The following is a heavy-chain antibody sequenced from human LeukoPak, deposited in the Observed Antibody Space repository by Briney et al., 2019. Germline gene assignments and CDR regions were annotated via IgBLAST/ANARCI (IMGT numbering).Heavy chain of an antibody. Sequence: PSETLSLTCTVSGGSISSSSYYWGWIRQPPGKGLEWIGYIYYSGSTNYNPSLKSRVTISVDTSKNQFSLKLSSVTAADTAVYYCARGSSKWLVRYWGQGTLVTVSS. V-gene: IGHV4-61*05. D-gene: IGHD6-19*01. J-gene: IGHJ4*02. CDR1: GGSISSSSYY. CDR3: ARGSSKWLVRY. CDR2: IYYSGST.